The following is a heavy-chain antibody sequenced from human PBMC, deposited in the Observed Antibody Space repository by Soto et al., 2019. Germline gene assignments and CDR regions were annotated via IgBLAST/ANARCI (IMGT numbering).Heavy chain of an antibody. CDR2: IVPLFRTT. Sequence: SVKVSCKTSGGTFISYAISWVRQAPGQGLEWMVRIVPLFRTTNYSQKFLRRDTITSDTSTYTVYMELSGLRSGDTAVYYCARGGYRRNWSNLLDRYGLDVWGQGTTVTVSS. J-gene: IGHJ6*02. CDR3: ARGGYRRNWSNLLDRYGLDV. V-gene: IGHV1-69*06. CDR1: GGTFISYA. D-gene: IGHD2-15*01.